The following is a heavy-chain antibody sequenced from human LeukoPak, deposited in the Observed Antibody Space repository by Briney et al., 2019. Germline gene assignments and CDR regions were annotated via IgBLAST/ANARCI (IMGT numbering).Heavy chain of an antibody. Sequence: GGSLRLSCAASGFTFSSYAMSWVRQAPGKGLEWASAISGSGGSTYYADSVKGRFTISRDNAKNSLYLQMNSLRAEDTAVYYCARDLADGLLWFGGFDYWGQGTLVTVSS. D-gene: IGHD3-10*01. CDR2: ISGSGGST. CDR1: GFTFSSYA. J-gene: IGHJ4*02. CDR3: ARDLADGLLWFGGFDY. V-gene: IGHV3-23*01.